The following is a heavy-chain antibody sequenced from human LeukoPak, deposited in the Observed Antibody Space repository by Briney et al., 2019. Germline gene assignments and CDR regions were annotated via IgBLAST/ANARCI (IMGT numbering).Heavy chain of an antibody. V-gene: IGHV4-39*01. CDR2: LYSSGST. CDR3: ARARGYSYAFDP. D-gene: IGHD5-18*01. Sequence: SETLPLTCTVSGGSISGNSYYWGWVRQPPWKGLEWIGSLYSSGSTYYNPSLKSRVAVSVDTSKNQFSLKLSSVTAADTAVYFCARARGYSYAFDPWGQGTLVTVSS. J-gene: IGHJ5*02. CDR1: GGSISGNSYY.